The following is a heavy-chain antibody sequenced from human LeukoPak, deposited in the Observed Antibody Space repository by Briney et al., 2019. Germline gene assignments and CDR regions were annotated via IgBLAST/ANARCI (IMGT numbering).Heavy chain of an antibody. CDR3: ARDQLYCGGPTCYRTGDDS. CDR2: ISSSSSTI. Sequence: GGSLRLSCAASGFTFSSYSMNWVRQAPGKGLEWVSYISSSSSTIYYADSVKGRFTISRDNAKNSLYLQMNSLRAEDTAVYYCARDQLYCGGPTCYRTGDDSWGQGTLVTVSS. CDR1: GFTFSSYS. V-gene: IGHV3-48*04. J-gene: IGHJ4*02. D-gene: IGHD2-2*02.